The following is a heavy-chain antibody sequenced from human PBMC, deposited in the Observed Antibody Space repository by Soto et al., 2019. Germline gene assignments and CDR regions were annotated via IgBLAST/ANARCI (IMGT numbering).Heavy chain of an antibody. CDR3: AKGIGATFPSSRWSDS. CDR1: GFTFSNYA. CDR2: IGTSATDT. Sequence: EVQLLESGGNLVQPGGSLRLSCAASGFTFSNYAMNWVRQAAGKGLEWVSTIGTSATDTHFADSVKGRFTISRDNSKNTLYMEMNNLRVEDAAIYYCAKGIGATFPSSRWSDSWGPGSLVTVSS. J-gene: IGHJ5*01. V-gene: IGHV3-23*01. D-gene: IGHD2-21*01.